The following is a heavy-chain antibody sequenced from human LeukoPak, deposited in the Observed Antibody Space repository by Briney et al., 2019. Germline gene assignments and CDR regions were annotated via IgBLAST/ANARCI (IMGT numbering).Heavy chain of an antibody. D-gene: IGHD3-3*01. CDR1: GFTFSSYA. CDR2: ISGSGGST. CDR3: AKVTSPSYYDFWSGFKY. J-gene: IGHJ4*02. V-gene: IGHV3-23*01. Sequence: GGSLRLSCAASGFTFSSYAMSWVRQAPGKGLEWVSGISGSGGSTYYADSVKGRFTISRDNSKNTLYLQMNSLRAEDTAVYYCAKVTSPSYYDFWSGFKYWGQGTLVTVSS.